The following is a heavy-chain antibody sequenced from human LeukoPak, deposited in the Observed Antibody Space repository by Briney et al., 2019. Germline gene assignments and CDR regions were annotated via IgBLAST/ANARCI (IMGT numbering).Heavy chain of an antibody. Sequence: PSETLSLTCAVSGGSISSSNWWSWVRQPPGKGLEWIGEIYHSGSTNYNPSLKSRVTISVDKSKNQFSLKLSSVTAADTAVYYCARAPKNRYCSGGSCYLDYWGQGTLVTVSS. V-gene: IGHV4-4*02. CDR3: ARAPKNRYCSGGSCYLDY. CDR2: IYHSGST. D-gene: IGHD2-15*01. J-gene: IGHJ4*02. CDR1: GGSISSSNW.